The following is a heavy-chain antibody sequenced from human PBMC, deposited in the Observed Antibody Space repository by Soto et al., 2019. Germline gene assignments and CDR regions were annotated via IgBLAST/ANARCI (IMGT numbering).Heavy chain of an antibody. V-gene: IGHV1-46*01. D-gene: IGHD6-6*01. CDR3: ATETNESFYFDN. J-gene: IGHJ4*02. Sequence: GASVKVSCKASGYTFTNYYIHWFRQAPGQGLEWLGILRPTTGNTQYAQRFQGRVTMTRDTSTGTVYMEMTSLTSADTAMYYCATETNESFYFDNWGQGNQVTVSS. CDR2: LRPTTGNT. CDR1: GYTFTNYY.